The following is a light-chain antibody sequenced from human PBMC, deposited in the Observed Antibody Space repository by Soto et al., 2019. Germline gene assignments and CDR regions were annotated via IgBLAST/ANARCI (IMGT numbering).Light chain of an antibody. Sequence: QSVVTQPPSPSGAPGQSVTISCTGTRRDVGGYNYVSWYQQHPGKAPKLIIYDVSKRPSGVPDRFSGSKSGNTASLTVSGLQAEDEADYYCSSYAGSSLVFGTGTKVTV. J-gene: IGLJ1*01. CDR1: RRDVGGYNY. V-gene: IGLV2-8*01. CDR2: DVS. CDR3: SSYAGSSLV.